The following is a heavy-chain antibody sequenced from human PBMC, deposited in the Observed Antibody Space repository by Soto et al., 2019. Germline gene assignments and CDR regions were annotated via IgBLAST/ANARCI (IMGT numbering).Heavy chain of an antibody. CDR3: ARHQSIVVVTAARAFDI. D-gene: IGHD2-15*01. Sequence: LSLTCSVSGGSISSNSHYWVWIRQPPGKGLEWIGSIYYNGDTYYNPSLKSRVTISVDTSKNQFSVKLNSVTAADTAVYYCARHQSIVVVTAARAFDIWGQGTMVTVPS. J-gene: IGHJ3*02. CDR1: GGSISSNSHY. CDR2: IYYNGDT. V-gene: IGHV4-39*01.